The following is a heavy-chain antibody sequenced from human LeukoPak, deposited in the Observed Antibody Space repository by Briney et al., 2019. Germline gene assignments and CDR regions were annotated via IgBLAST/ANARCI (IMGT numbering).Heavy chain of an antibody. CDR3: ASSGYYYSVDY. Sequence: GRSLRLSCAASGFTFSSYGMHWVRQAPGKGLEWVAVISYDGSNKYYADSVKGRFTISRDNSKNTLYLQMNSLRAEDTAVYYCASSGYYYSVDYWGQGTLVTVSS. D-gene: IGHD3-22*01. V-gene: IGHV3-30*03. J-gene: IGHJ4*02. CDR1: GFTFSSYG. CDR2: ISYDGSNK.